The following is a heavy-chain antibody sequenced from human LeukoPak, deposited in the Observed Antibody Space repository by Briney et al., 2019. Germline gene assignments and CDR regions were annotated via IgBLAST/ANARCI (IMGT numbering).Heavy chain of an antibody. CDR2: IYTLYTTGSP. J-gene: IGHJ4*02. V-gene: IGHV4-4*07. D-gene: IGHD2-15*01. CDR3: ARGDEAVVAATSFDY. Sequence: SETLSLTCTVSGASISHYYWNWIRQPAGKGLEWIGRIYTLYTTGSPDYNPSLRSQITMSIDTSKNQFSLNLSSVTAADTAVYYCARGDEAVVAATSFDYWGQGTLVTVSS. CDR1: GASISHYY.